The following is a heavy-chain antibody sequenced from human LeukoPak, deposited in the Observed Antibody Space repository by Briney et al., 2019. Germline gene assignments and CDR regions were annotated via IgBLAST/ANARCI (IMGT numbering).Heavy chain of an antibody. V-gene: IGHV3-23*01. CDR2: ISGSGGST. CDR3: AKDPAHYYDSSGYYSY. CDR1: GFIFSSHA. Sequence: GGSLRLSCAASGFIFSSHAMSWVRQAPGKRLEWVSTISGSGGSTYYADSVKGRFTISRDNSKNTLYLQMNSLRAEDTAVYYCAKDPAHYYDSSGYYSYWGQGTLVTVSS. J-gene: IGHJ4*02. D-gene: IGHD3-22*01.